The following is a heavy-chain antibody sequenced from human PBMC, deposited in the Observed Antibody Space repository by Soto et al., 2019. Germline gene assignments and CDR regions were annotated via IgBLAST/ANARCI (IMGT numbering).Heavy chain of an antibody. Sequence: SETLSLTCTVSGASISYGGFSWSWIRQSPGKGLEWIGYISHLENTYLHPSFKSRLTMSIDRTRNQFSLKLSSVAAADMAVYYCARGGGYDSFDYWGQGVLVTVSS. CDR3: ARGGGYDSFDY. D-gene: IGHD5-12*01. V-gene: IGHV4-30-2*06. CDR1: GASISYGGFS. J-gene: IGHJ4*02. CDR2: ISHLENT.